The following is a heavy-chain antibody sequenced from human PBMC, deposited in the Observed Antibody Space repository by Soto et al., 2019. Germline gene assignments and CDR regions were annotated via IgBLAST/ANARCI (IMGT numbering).Heavy chain of an antibody. Sequence: GGSLRLSCAASGFTFSSYSMNWVRQAPGKGLEWVSYISSSSSTKYYADYLKGRFTISRDNSKNTLYLQINSLRYEDTAVYYCARGDREDIAVVIGVRPGEYGVDVWGQGTTVTVSS. CDR1: GFTFSSYS. D-gene: IGHD2-15*01. CDR3: ARGDREDIAVVIGVRPGEYGVDV. J-gene: IGHJ6*02. CDR2: ISSSSSTK. V-gene: IGHV3-48*02.